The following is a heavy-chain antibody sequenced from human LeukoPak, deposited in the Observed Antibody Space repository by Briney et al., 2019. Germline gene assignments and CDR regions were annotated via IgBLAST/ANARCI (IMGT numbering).Heavy chain of an antibody. CDR1: GFTFSNYW. J-gene: IGHJ4*02. CDR3: ARNKKSGESSEIDY. V-gene: IGHV3-74*03. Sequence: GGSLRLSCAASGFTFSNYWVHWVRQAPGKGLVWVSRINRDGSTTKHADSVKGRFTVSRDNAKNTLNLQMNSLRAEDTAVYYCARNKKSGESSEIDYWGQGTLVTVSS. D-gene: IGHD3-10*01. CDR2: INRDGSTT.